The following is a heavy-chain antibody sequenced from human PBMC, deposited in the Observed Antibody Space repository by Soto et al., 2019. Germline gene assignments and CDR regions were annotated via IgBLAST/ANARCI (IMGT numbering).Heavy chain of an antibody. CDR2: ISRSSNHI. D-gene: IGHD3-10*01. V-gene: IGHV3-21*01. J-gene: IGHJ6*02. Sequence: GGSLRLSCAASGFSFSNYTMDWVRQAPGKGLEWVSVISRSSNHIYYADSMKGRFTISRDNAKNSLYLQMNSLRAEDTAVYYCAKDRGRGSPVSGGMDVWGQGTTVTVSS. CDR3: AKDRGRGSPVSGGMDV. CDR1: GFSFSNYT.